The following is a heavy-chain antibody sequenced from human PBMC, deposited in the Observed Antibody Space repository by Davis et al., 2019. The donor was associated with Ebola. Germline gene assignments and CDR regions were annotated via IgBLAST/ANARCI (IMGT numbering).Heavy chain of an antibody. CDR3: SGLGASSGWYLP. V-gene: IGHV3-30*03. Sequence: PGGSLRLSCAASGFTFSSYGMHWVRQAPGKGLEWVAVISYDGSNKYYADSVKCRFTISRDNSKNTLYLQMNSLRAEDTAVYYCSGLGASSGWYLPWGQGTLVTVSS. CDR1: GFTFSSYG. CDR2: ISYDGSNK. D-gene: IGHD6-19*01. J-gene: IGHJ5*02.